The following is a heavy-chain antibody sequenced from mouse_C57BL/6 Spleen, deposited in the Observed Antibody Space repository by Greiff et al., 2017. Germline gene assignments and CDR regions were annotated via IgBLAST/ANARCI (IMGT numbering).Heavy chain of an antibody. CDR1: GYSFTSYY. Sequence: QVQLQQSGPELVKPGASVKISCKASGYSFTSYYIHWVKQRPGQGLEWIGWIYPGSGKTKYYEKLQGKATLTADTSSSTAYMHLSRLTSEDSAVYYCARGLLQEAYWGQGTLVTVSA. V-gene: IGHV1-66*01. J-gene: IGHJ3*01. CDR3: ARGLLQEAY. CDR2: IYPGSGKT. D-gene: IGHD2-13*01.